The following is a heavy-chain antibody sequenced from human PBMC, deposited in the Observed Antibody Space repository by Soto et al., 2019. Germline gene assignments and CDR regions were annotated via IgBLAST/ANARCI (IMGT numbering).Heavy chain of an antibody. CDR3: ARTRVTMVRGVIITPFDY. CDR1: GYTFTSYA. J-gene: IGHJ4*02. Sequence: QVQLVQSGAEVKKPGASVKVSCKASGYTFTSYAMHWVRQAPGQRLEWMGWINAGNGNTKYSQKFQGRVTITRHTSASTAYMELSSLRSEDTAVYYCARTRVTMVRGVIITPFDYWGQGTLVTVSS. CDR2: INAGNGNT. V-gene: IGHV1-3*01. D-gene: IGHD3-10*01.